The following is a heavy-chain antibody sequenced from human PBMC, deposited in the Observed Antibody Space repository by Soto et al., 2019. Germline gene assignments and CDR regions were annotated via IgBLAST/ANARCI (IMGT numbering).Heavy chain of an antibody. CDR2: INHSGST. CDR3: AGRHYYGSGSYNIGFWFDH. D-gene: IGHD3-10*01. Sequence: PXETLSLTCAVYGGSFSGYSWSWIRQPPGKGLEWIGEINHSGSTNYNPSLKSRVTISVDTSKNQFSLKLSSVTAADTAVYYCAGRHYYGSGSYNIGFWFDHWGQGSLVTVSS. V-gene: IGHV4-34*01. J-gene: IGHJ5*02. CDR1: GGSFSGYS.